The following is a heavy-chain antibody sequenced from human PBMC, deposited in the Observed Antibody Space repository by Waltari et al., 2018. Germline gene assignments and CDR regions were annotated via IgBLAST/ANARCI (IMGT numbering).Heavy chain of an antibody. V-gene: IGHV1-46*01. J-gene: IGHJ6*03. CDR3: ARDSDSPQWLVRGGGYYMDV. CDR1: GYTFTSYY. D-gene: IGHD6-19*01. Sequence: QVQLVQSGAEVKKPGASVKVSCKASGYTFTSYYMHWVRQAPGQGLEWMGIVNPSGGSTSYAQKFQGRVTMTRDTSTSTVYMELSSLRSEDTAVYYCARDSDSPQWLVRGGGYYMDVWGKGTTVTVSS. CDR2: VNPSGGST.